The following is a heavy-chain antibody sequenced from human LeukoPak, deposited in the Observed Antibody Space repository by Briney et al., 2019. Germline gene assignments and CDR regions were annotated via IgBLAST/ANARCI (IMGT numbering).Heavy chain of an antibody. CDR1: GFTFSSYG. CDR2: IRYDGSNK. D-gene: IGHD6-19*01. J-gene: IGHJ4*02. V-gene: IGHV3-30*02. Sequence: PGGSLRLSCAPSGFTFSSYGMHWVRRAPGKGLEWVAFIRYDGSNKYYADSVKGQFTISRDNSKNTLYLQMNSLRAEDTAVYYCARDLTYSGWYYFDYWGQGTLVTVSS. CDR3: ARDLTYSGWYYFDY.